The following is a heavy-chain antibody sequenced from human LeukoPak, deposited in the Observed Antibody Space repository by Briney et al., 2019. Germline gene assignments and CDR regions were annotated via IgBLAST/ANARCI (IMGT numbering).Heavy chain of an antibody. CDR1: GFTFSRYC. V-gene: IGHV3-21*01. CDR3: ARGSASLMYYSGSYCDY. CDR2: ISTSGSYT. J-gene: IGHJ4*02. Sequence: GGSLSLSCAASGFTFSRYCLSWVRQPPGKGLEWVSSISTSGSYTYHADSMKGRFTTSRDTTKNSLYIQMTRLPAEDTAVYYCARGSASLMYYSGSYCDYWGQGTLVTVSS. D-gene: IGHD1-26*01.